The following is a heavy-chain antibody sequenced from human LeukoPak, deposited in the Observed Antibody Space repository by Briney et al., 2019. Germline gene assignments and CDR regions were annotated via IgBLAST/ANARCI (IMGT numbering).Heavy chain of an antibody. J-gene: IGHJ4*02. CDR3: ARIGYDFWSGYYPY. Sequence: SETLSLTCTVSGGSISSYYWSWIRQPPGKGLEWIGYIYYSGSTNYNPSPKSRVTISVDTSKNQFSLKLSSVTAADTAVYYCARIGYDFWSGYYPYWGQGTLVTVSS. D-gene: IGHD3-3*01. CDR2: IYYSGST. V-gene: IGHV4-59*08. CDR1: GGSISSYY.